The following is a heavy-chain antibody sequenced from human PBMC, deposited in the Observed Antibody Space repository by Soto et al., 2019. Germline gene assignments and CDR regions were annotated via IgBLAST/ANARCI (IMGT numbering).Heavy chain of an antibody. Sequence: EVQLVESGGGLVQPGGSLKLSCAASGFTFSGSAMHWVRQASGKGLEWVGRIRSKANSYATAYAASVKGRFTISRDDSKNTAYLQMNSLKTEDTAVYYCTSVKGRGIGYYYGMDVWSQGTTVTVSS. CDR3: TSVKGRGIGYYYGMDV. J-gene: IGHJ6*02. CDR1: GFTFSGSA. D-gene: IGHD3-16*01. V-gene: IGHV3-73*02. CDR2: IRSKANSYAT.